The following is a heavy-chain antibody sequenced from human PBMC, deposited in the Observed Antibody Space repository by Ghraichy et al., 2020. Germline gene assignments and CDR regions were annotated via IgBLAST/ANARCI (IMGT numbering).Heavy chain of an antibody. D-gene: IGHD6-6*01. V-gene: IGHV3-53*01. Sequence: GGSLRLSCAASGFTVSSNYMSWVRQAPGKGLEWVSVIYIGGSTYYADSVKGRFTISRDNSKNTLYLQMNSLRAEDTAVYYCARDGPKSSADSYWGQGTLVTVSS. CDR2: IYIGGST. J-gene: IGHJ4*02. CDR3: ARDGPKSSADSY. CDR1: GFTVSSNY.